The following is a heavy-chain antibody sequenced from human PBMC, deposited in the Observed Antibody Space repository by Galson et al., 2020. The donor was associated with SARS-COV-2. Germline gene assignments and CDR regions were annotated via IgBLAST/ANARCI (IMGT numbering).Heavy chain of an antibody. CDR1: GFTFSSYS. V-gene: IGHV3-48*01. D-gene: IGHD2-21*02. Sequence: GESLKISCAASGFTFSSYSMNWVRQAPGKGLEWVSYISSSSSTIYYADSVKGRFTISRDNAKNSLYLQMNSLRAEDTAVYYCARAEHIVVVTAIWPVTDAFDIWGQGTMVTVSS. CDR2: ISSSSSTI. J-gene: IGHJ3*02. CDR3: ARAEHIVVVTAIWPVTDAFDI.